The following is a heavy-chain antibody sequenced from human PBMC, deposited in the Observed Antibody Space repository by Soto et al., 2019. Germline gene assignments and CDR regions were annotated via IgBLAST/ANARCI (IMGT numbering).Heavy chain of an antibody. CDR1: GFTFDDYA. V-gene: IGHV3-9*01. Sequence: GGSLRLSCAASGFTFDDYAMHWVRQAPGKGLEWVSGISWNSGSIGYADSVRGRFTISRDNAKNSLYLQMNSLRAEDTALYYCAKDAVAGEYYYYYMDVWGKGTTVTVSS. CDR2: ISWNSGSI. J-gene: IGHJ6*03. D-gene: IGHD6-19*01. CDR3: AKDAVAGEYYYYYMDV.